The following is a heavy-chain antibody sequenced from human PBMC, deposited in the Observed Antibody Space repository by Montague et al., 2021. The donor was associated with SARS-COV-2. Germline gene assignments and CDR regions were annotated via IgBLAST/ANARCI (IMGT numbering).Heavy chain of an antibody. Sequence: SETLSLTCTVPRGSISGYYWTWIRQPPGKGLEWIGEINHSGGVNYNPSLKSRVTISVDTSKNHFSLKLRSVTAADTAIYYCARGYCSITTCYRSLDYWGQGTLVTVSS. D-gene: IGHD2-2*01. CDR1: RGSISGYY. V-gene: IGHV4-34*01. J-gene: IGHJ4*02. CDR3: ARGYCSITTCYRSLDY. CDR2: INHSGGV.